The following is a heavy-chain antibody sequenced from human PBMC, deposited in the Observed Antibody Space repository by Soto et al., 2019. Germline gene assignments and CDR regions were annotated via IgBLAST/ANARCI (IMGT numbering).Heavy chain of an antibody. CDR1: GYTFTSYD. CDR3: ARGGGWLQDETYYYYYYMDV. D-gene: IGHD5-12*01. J-gene: IGHJ6*03. V-gene: IGHV1-8*01. Sequence: ASVKVSCKASGYTFTSYDINWVRQATGQGLEWMGWMNPNSGNTGYAQKFQGRVTMTRNTSISTAYMELSSLRSEDTAVYYCARGGGWLQDETYYYYYYMDVWGKGTTVTVSS. CDR2: MNPNSGNT.